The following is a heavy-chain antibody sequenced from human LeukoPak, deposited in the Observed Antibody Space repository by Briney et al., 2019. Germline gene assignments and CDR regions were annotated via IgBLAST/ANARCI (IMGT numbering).Heavy chain of an antibody. CDR2: ISAYNGNT. J-gene: IGHJ4*02. Sequence: ASVKVSCKASGYTFTSYGISWVRQAPGQGLEWMGWISAYNGNTNYAQKLQGRVTMTTDTSTSTAYRELRSLRSDDTAVYYCARDTGNYDFWSGGDYWGQGTLVTVSS. CDR1: GYTFTSYG. CDR3: ARDTGNYDFWSGGDY. V-gene: IGHV1-18*01. D-gene: IGHD3-3*01.